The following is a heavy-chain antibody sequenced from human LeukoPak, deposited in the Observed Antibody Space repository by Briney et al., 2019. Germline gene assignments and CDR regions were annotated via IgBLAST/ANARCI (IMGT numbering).Heavy chain of an antibody. D-gene: IGHD7-27*01. J-gene: IGHJ6*02. V-gene: IGHV7-4-1*02. CDR2: INTNTGNP. CDR3: ALGRQQGMDV. Sequence: WMGWINTNTGNPTYAQGFTGRFVFSLDTSVSTAYLQISSLKAEDTAVYYCALGRQQGMDVWGQGTTVTVSS.